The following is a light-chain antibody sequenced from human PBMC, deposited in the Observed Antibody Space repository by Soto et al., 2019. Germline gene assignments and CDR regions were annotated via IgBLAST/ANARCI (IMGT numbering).Light chain of an antibody. CDR1: SSNIGGNS. J-gene: IGLJ1*01. CDR3: GSWDSRLSAYV. Sequence: QSVLTQPPSVSAAPGQMVTISCSGSSSNIGGNSVSWYPQLPGTAPKLLIYDDDKRPAGIPDRFSGSKSGTSATLGITGFQTGDEADYYCGSWDSRLSAYVFGTGTKVTVL. V-gene: IGLV1-51*01. CDR2: DDD.